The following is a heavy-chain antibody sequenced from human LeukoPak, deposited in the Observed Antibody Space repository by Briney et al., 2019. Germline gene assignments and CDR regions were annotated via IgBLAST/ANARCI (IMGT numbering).Heavy chain of an antibody. CDR2: IYHSGST. J-gene: IGHJ5*02. D-gene: IGHD6-13*01. Sequence: PSETLSLTCTVSGYSISSGYYWGWIRQPPGKGLEWIGSIYHSGSTYYNPSLKSRVTISVDTSKNQFSLKLSSVTAADTAVYYCARGAIAAETWGQGTLVTVSS. V-gene: IGHV4-38-2*02. CDR1: GYSISSGYY. CDR3: ARGAIAAET.